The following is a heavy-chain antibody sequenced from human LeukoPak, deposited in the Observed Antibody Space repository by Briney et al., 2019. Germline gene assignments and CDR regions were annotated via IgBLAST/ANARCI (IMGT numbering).Heavy chain of an antibody. CDR3: TTERWHYYFDY. CDR1: GFTFSDAW. CDR2: IKSKTDGGTT. J-gene: IGHJ4*02. D-gene: IGHD4-23*01. V-gene: IGHV3-15*01. Sequence: GGSLRLSCAASGFTFSDAWMSWVRQAPGKGLEWVGRIKSKTDGGTTDYAAPVKGRFTISRDDSKNTLYLQMNSLKTEDTAVYYCTTERWHYYFDYWGQGTLVTVSS.